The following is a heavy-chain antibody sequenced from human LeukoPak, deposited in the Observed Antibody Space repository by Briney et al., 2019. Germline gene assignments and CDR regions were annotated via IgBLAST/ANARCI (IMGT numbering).Heavy chain of an antibody. CDR1: GFTFSSYA. CDR3: AKDTNYYDSSGYSAFDI. D-gene: IGHD3-22*01. CDR2: ISGSGGST. J-gene: IGHJ3*02. Sequence: GGSLRLSCAASGFTFSSYAMSWVRQAPGKGLEWVSAISGSGGSTYYADSVKGRFTISRDNSKNTLYLQMNSLRAEDTAVYYCAKDTNYYDSSGYSAFDIWGQGTMVTVSS. V-gene: IGHV3-23*01.